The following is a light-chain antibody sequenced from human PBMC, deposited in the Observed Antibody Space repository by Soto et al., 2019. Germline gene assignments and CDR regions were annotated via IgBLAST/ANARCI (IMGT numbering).Light chain of an antibody. V-gene: IGLV2-23*02. J-gene: IGLJ7*01. Sequence: SVLTQPASVSGSPGQSITISCTGTSSDVGSHNRVSWYQQHPGQAPKLMIYEVSKRPLGVSARFSASKSGNTASLTISGLQAEDEADYYCCSYGGSRAVFGGGTQLTVL. CDR2: EVS. CDR1: SSDVGSHNR. CDR3: CSYGGSRAV.